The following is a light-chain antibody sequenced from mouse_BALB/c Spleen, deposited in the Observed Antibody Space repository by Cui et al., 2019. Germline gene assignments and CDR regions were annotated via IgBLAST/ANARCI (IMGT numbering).Light chain of an antibody. CDR3: QQHNEYPPT. Sequence: QITQSPSYLAASPGETITINCRASKSISKYLAWYQEKPGKTNKLLIYSGSTLQSGIPSRFSGSGSCTDFTLTISSLEPEDFAMYYCQQHNEYPPTFGAGTKLELK. V-gene: IGKV16-104*01. CDR2: SGS. J-gene: IGKJ5*01. CDR1: KSISKY.